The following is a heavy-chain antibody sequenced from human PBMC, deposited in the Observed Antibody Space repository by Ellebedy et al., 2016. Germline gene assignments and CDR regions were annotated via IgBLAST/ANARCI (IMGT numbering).Heavy chain of an antibody. CDR2: IYYSGST. CDR1: GGSISSYY. V-gene: IGHV4-59*01. Sequence: SETLSLXCTVSGGSISSYYWSWIRQPAGKGLEWIGYIYYSGSTDYNPSLKSRVTISVDTSKNQFSLKLSSVTAADTAVYYCARDGGGLRWFDPWGQGTLVTVSS. J-gene: IGHJ5*02. CDR3: ARDGGGLRWFDP. D-gene: IGHD3-10*01.